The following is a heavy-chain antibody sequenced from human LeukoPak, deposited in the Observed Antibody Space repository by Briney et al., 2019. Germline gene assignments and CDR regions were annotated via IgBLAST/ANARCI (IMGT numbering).Heavy chain of an antibody. CDR2: ISAHNGNT. CDR1: GYTFRSYG. D-gene: IGHD3-3*01. V-gene: IGHV1-18*01. Sequence: ASVKVSCKASGYTFRSYGITWVRQAPGQGLEWMGWISAHNGNTNYAQNLQGRVTMTTDTSTSIAYMELRSLRSDDTAVYYCARGHSAIFGVVTSDYWGQGTLVTVSS. J-gene: IGHJ4*02. CDR3: ARGHSAIFGVVTSDY.